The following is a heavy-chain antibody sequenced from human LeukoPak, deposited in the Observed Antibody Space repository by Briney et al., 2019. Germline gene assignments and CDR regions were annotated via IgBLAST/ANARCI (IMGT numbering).Heavy chain of an antibody. CDR3: AGADYSYGYPL. V-gene: IGHV4-59*08. CDR2: IYYSGST. J-gene: IGHJ4*02. D-gene: IGHD5-18*01. CDR1: GGSISSYY. Sequence: PSETLSLTCTVSGGSISSYYWSWIRQPPGKGLEWIGYIYYSGSTNYNPSLKSRVTISVDTSKNQFYLKLSSVTAADTAVYYCAGADYSYGYPLWGQGTLVTVSS.